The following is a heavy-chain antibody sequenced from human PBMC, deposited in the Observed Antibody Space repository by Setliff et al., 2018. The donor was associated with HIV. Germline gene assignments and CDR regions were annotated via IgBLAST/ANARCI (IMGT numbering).Heavy chain of an antibody. J-gene: IGHJ4*02. CDR1: GASIGSSNYY. CDR2: IHYSDVT. V-gene: IGHV4-39*07. Sequence: SETLSLTCTVSGASIGSSNYYWAWIRQSPGKGLEWIGNIHYSDVTYYNPSLKSRGSISVDTSKNQFSLKVSSVTAADTAVYYCARTGELVRDFFDYWGQGTPVTVPQ. D-gene: IGHD6-13*01. CDR3: ARTGELVRDFFDY.